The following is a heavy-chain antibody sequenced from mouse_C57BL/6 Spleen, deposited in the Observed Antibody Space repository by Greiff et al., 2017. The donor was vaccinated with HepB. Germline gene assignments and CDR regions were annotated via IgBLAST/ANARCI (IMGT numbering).Heavy chain of an antibody. CDR2: IDPSDSYT. J-gene: IGHJ3*01. CDR1: GYTFTSYW. D-gene: IGHD3-1*01. V-gene: IGHV1-50*01. Sequence: QVQLQQPGAELVKPGASVKLSCKASGYTFTSYWMQWVKQRPGQGLEWIGEIDPSDSYTNYNQKCKGKATVTVDTSSSTAYMQLSSLTAEDSAVYYCARRGTRTWFAYWGQGTLVTVSA. CDR3: ARRGTRTWFAY.